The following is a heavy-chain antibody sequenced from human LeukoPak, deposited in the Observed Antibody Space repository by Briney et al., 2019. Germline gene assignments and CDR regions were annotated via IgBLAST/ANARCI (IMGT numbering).Heavy chain of an antibody. CDR2: ISDSGGST. CDR3: AKTGPGSGWARYYFDY. CDR1: GFTFSSYG. Sequence: GGSLRLSCAASGFTFSSYGMSWVRQAPRKGLEWVSAISDSGGSTYYADSVKGRFTISRDNSRNTLYLQMNSLRAEDTAVYYCAKTGPGSGWARYYFDYWGQGTLVTVSS. V-gene: IGHV3-23*01. J-gene: IGHJ4*02. D-gene: IGHD6-19*01.